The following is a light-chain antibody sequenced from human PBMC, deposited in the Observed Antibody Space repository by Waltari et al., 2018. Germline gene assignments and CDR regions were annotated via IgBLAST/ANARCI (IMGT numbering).Light chain of an antibody. CDR3: ATWDDRLTGVVFGGVV. CDR1: NSNIGSNT. V-gene: IGLV1-44*01. J-gene: IGLJ3*02. CDR2: SND. Sequence: QSVLTQPPSASGTPGQRVTISCSGSNSNIGSNTLNWYQLVPGTAPKLLIYSNDQRPSGVPGRFSASKSGTSASLAISGLQSEDEADYYCATWDDRLTGVVFGGVVFGGGTKVTVL.